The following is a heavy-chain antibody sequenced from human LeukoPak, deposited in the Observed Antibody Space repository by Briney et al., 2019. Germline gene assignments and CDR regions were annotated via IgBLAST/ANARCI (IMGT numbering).Heavy chain of an antibody. V-gene: IGHV3-30*18. D-gene: IGHD2-21*02. Sequence: PGGSLRLSCAASGFTFSSYGMHWVRQAPGKGLEGVAVISYDGSNKYYADSVKGRFTISRDNSKNTLYLQMNSLRAEDTAVYYCAKDRMVTATSWVDYWGQGTLVTVSS. J-gene: IGHJ4*02. CDR3: AKDRMVTATSWVDY. CDR1: GFTFSSYG. CDR2: ISYDGSNK.